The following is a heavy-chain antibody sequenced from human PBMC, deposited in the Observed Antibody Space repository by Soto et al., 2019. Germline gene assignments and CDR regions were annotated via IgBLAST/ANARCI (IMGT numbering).Heavy chain of an antibody. CDR1: GGSISSGDYY. CDR3: ARGFAAVTTYYYSGMDV. V-gene: IGHV4-39*07. J-gene: IGHJ6*02. CDR2: INHSGST. D-gene: IGHD4-17*01. Sequence: SETLSLTCTVSGGSISSGDYYWSWIRQPPGKGLEWIGEINHSGSTNYNPSLKSRVTISVDTSKNQFSLKLSSVTAADTAVYYCARGFAAVTTYYYSGMDVWGQGTTVTVSS.